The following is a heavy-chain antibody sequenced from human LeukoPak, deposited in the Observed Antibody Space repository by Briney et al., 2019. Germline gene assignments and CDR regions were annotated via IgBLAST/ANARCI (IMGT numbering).Heavy chain of an antibody. V-gene: IGHV3-33*01. J-gene: IGHJ6*02. CDR2: IWYDGSNK. CDR3: ARDVMVTTNTYYYYGMDV. Sequence: GTSLRLSCAASGFTFSAYAMHWVRQAPGKGLEWVALIWYDGSNKYYADSVKGRFTISRDNSKNSLYLQMNSLRAEDTAIYYCARDVMVTTNTYYYYGMDVWGQGTTVTVSS. D-gene: IGHD2-21*02. CDR1: GFTFSAYA.